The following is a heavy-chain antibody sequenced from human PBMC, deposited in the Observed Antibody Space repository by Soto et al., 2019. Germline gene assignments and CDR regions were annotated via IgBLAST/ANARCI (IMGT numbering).Heavy chain of an antibody. D-gene: IGHD3-9*01. CDR3: AKDNENDILTGLFDY. CDR2: ISGSGGST. V-gene: IGHV3-23*01. Sequence: EVQLLESGGGLVQPGGSLRLSCAASGFTFSSYAMSWVRQAPGKGLEWVSAISGSGGSTYYADSVNGRFTISRDNSKNTLYLQMNSLRAEDTAVYYCAKDNENDILTGLFDYWGQGTLVTVSS. J-gene: IGHJ4*02. CDR1: GFTFSSYA.